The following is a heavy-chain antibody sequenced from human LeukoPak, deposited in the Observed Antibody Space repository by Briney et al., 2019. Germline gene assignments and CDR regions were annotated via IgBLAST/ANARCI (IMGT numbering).Heavy chain of an antibody. J-gene: IGHJ6*02. CDR2: IAYDGSNK. D-gene: IGHD2-2*01. CDR3: AKEKGIYCSSIDCSPGMDV. CDR1: GFTFSNYG. V-gene: IGHV3-30*18. Sequence: GGSLRLSCAASGFTFSNYGMHWVRQAPGKGLEWVAVIAYDGSNKYYADSVKGRFTFSRDNSKNTLYLQMSSLRAEDTAVYYCAKEKGIYCSSIDCSPGMDVWGQGTTVTVSS.